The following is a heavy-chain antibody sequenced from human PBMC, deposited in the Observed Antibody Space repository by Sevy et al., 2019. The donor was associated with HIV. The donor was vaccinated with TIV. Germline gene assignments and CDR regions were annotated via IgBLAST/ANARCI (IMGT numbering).Heavy chain of an antibody. D-gene: IGHD3-10*01. CDR2: IYYSGST. CDR1: GGSISSGGYY. Sequence: SETLSLTCTVSGGSISSGGYYWSWIRQHPGKGLEWIGYIYYSGSTYYNPSLKSRVTISVDTSKNQFSLKLSSVTAADTAVYYCASSSAWEITKVRGNAFDIWGQGTMVTVSS. J-gene: IGHJ3*02. V-gene: IGHV4-31*03. CDR3: ASSSAWEITKVRGNAFDI.